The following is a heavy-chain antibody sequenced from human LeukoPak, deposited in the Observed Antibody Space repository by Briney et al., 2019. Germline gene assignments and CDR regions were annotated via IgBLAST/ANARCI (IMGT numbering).Heavy chain of an antibody. CDR2: ISGSGGST. CDR3: AKEMATITREDYFDY. J-gene: IGHJ4*02. CDR1: GFTFTDSY. Sequence: GGSLRLSCTASGFTFTDSYMTWVRQAPGKGLERLSCISGSGGSTYYADSVKGRFTMSRDNSKNTLYLKMNSLRAEDTAVYYCAKEMATITREDYFDYWGQGTLVTVSS. V-gene: IGHV3-23*01. D-gene: IGHD5-24*01.